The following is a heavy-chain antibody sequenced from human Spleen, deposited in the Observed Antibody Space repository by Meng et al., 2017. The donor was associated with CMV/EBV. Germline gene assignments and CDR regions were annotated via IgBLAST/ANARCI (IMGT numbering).Heavy chain of an antibody. Sequence: SVSSNSAAWTWIRQSPSRGLEWLGRTYYRSKWYNDYAVSVKSRITINPDTSKNQFSLQLNSVTPEDTAVYYCARVVITGTTSYFDYWGQGTLVTVSS. CDR2: TYYRSKWYN. CDR3: ARVVITGTTSYFDY. J-gene: IGHJ4*02. V-gene: IGHV6-1*01. CDR1: SVSSNSAA. D-gene: IGHD1-7*01.